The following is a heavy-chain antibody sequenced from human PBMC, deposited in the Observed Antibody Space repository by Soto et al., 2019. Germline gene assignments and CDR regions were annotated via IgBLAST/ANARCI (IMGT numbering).Heavy chain of an antibody. D-gene: IGHD6-19*01. CDR1: GAALSSGGYF. J-gene: IGHJ5*02. CDR3: TREQSDDNYFDP. CDR2: IYYSGGT. Sequence: PSETLSLTCTVSGAALSSGGYFYTCVRQPPGKGLEWLGYIYYSGGTNYNPSLKSRVTISLGKYKSQFSLRLISVTAADTAVYYCTREQSDDNYFDPWGQGTLVTVSS. V-gene: IGHV4-61*08.